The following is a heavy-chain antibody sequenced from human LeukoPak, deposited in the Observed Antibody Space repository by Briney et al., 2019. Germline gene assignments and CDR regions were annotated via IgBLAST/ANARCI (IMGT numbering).Heavy chain of an antibody. CDR3: ARAYRRSSVSRWFGELSAGGF. CDR1: GYTFTSYA. Sequence: ASVKVSCKASGYTFTSYAMNWVRQAPGQGLEWMGWINTNTGNPTYAQGFTGRFVFSLDTSVSTAYLQISSLKAEDTAVYYCARAYRRSSVSRWFGELSAGGFWGQGTLVTVSS. D-gene: IGHD3-10*01. J-gene: IGHJ4*02. V-gene: IGHV7-4-1*02. CDR2: INTNTGNP.